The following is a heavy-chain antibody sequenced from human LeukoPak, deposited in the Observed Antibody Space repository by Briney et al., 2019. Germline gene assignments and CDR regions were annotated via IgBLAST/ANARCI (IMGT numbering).Heavy chain of an antibody. D-gene: IGHD4-23*01. CDR1: GFTFSSFS. Sequence: HPGGSLRLSCVASGFTFSSFSMHWVRQAPGNGLEWVAVISHDGSHKSYADSVRGRFTISRDNSKNTLSLQMNTLRPEDTALFYCARDPNRLADYGGDYFDHWDQGTLVTVSS. CDR3: ARDPNRLADYGGDYFDH. J-gene: IGHJ4*02. CDR2: ISHDGSHK. V-gene: IGHV3-30*04.